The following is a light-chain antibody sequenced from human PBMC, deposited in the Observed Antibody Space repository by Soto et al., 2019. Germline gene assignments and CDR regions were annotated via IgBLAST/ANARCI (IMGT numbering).Light chain of an antibody. V-gene: IGKV1-39*01. Sequence: DIPMTQSPSSLSASVGDRVTITCRASQSIRNYLSWYQKTPGKAPKFLIYAATNLQSGVPSRFSGSGSGTDFTLTISSLQLEDFATYYCLQSYTTPWAFGQGTKVEIQ. J-gene: IGKJ1*01. CDR3: LQSYTTPWA. CDR1: QSIRNY. CDR2: AAT.